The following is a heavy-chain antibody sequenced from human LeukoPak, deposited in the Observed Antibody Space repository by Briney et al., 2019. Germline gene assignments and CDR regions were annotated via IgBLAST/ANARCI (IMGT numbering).Heavy chain of an antibody. D-gene: IGHD5-24*01. Sequence: PGGCLRLSCVASVFSFSSYHMSWVRQAPWKGLGCVAHIFPDGHQESCDASVRGRFTVSRDNAKNSVFLQMNSLRVEDTAIYYCARWRWQQSEFDLWGQGALVTVSS. J-gene: IGHJ4*02. CDR1: VFSFSSYH. V-gene: IGHV3-7*01. CDR2: IFPDGHQE. CDR3: ARWRWQQSEFDL.